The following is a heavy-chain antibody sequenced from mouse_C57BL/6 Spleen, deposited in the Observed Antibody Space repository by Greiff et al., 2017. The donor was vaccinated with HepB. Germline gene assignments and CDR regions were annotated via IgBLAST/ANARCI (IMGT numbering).Heavy chain of an antibody. CDR2: ISSGGSYT. V-gene: IGHV5-6*01. J-gene: IGHJ2*01. CDR3: ARHMVTTSLDY. CDR1: GFTFSSYG. D-gene: IGHD2-2*01. Sequence: EVQRVESGGDLVKPGGSLKLSCAASGFTFSSYGMSWVRQTPDKRLEWVATISSGGSYTYYPDSVKGRFTISRDNAKNTLYLQMSSLKSEDTAMYYCARHMVTTSLDYWGQGTTLTVSS.